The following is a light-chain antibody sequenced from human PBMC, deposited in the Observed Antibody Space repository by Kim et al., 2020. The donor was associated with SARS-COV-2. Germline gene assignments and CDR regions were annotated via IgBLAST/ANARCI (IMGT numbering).Light chain of an antibody. CDR2: EAS. V-gene: IGKV3-20*01. CDR3: HQYGRSPPWT. J-gene: IGKJ1*01. Sequence: PGERATLSCRASQSVSSIYLAWYQQKPGQAPRLRIYEASSRATGIPDRFSGSGSGTDFTLTISRLEPEDFAVYYCHQYGRSPPWTFGQGTKVEIK. CDR1: QSVSSIY.